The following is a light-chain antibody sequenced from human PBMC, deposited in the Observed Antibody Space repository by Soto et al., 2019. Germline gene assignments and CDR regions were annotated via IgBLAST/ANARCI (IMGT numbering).Light chain of an antibody. J-gene: IGKJ1*01. Sequence: ERVLMSFFAALFMTTGERATLSCRASQSVSSSYLAWYQQKPGQAPRLLIYGASSRATGIPDRFSGSGSGTDFTLTISRLEPEDFAVYYCQQYGSSPWTFGQGTKVDIK. CDR3: QQYGSSPWT. CDR1: QSVSSSY. CDR2: GAS. V-gene: IGKV3-20*01.